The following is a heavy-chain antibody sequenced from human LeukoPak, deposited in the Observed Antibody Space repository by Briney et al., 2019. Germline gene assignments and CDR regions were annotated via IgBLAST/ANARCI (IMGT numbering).Heavy chain of an antibody. D-gene: IGHD3-10*01. CDR2: IWYDGSNK. CDR3: ARDRRRYYGSGSYWADY. CDR1: GFTFSSYG. J-gene: IGHJ4*02. V-gene: IGHV3-33*01. Sequence: GGSLRLSCAASGFTFSSYGMHWVRQAPGKGLEWVAVIWYDGSNKYYADPVKGRFTISRDNSKNTLYLQMNSLRAEDTAVYYCARDRRRYYGSGSYWADYWGQGTLVTVSS.